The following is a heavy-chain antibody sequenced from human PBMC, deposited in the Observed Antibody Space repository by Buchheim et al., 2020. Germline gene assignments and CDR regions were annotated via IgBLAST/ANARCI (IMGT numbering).Heavy chain of an antibody. CDR1: GFTFSSYG. J-gene: IGHJ4*02. CDR3: ARGPKRDRLLWFGEFDC. D-gene: IGHD3-10*01. CDR2: IWYDGSNK. Sequence: QVQLVESGGGVVQPGRSLRLSCAASGFTFSSYGMHWVRQAPGKGLVWVAVIWYDGSNKYYADSVKGRFTISRDNSKNTQFLQMNSLGAEDTAVYYCARGPKRDRLLWFGEFDCWGQGT. V-gene: IGHV3-33*01.